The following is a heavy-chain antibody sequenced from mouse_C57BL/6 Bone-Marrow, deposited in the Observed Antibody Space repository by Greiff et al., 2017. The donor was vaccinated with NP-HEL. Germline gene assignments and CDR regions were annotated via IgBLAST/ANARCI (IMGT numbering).Heavy chain of an antibody. CDR3: ARHGNGPWFAY. J-gene: IGHJ3*01. CDR1: GFTFSDYY. V-gene: IGHV5-12*01. Sequence: EVHLVESGGGLVQPGGSLKLSCAASGFTFSDYYMYWVRQTPEQRLEWVAYISNGGGSTYYPDTVKGRFTISRDNAKNTLYLQMSRLKSEDTAMYYCARHGNGPWFAYWGQGTLVTVSA. D-gene: IGHD4-1*01. CDR2: ISNGGGST.